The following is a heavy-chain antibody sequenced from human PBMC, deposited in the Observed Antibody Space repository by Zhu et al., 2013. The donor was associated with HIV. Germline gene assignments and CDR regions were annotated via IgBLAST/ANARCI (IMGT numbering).Heavy chain of an antibody. J-gene: IGHJ4*02. CDR1: GGSFSGYY. D-gene: IGHD6-13*01. V-gene: IGHV4-34*01. Sequence: QVQLQQWGAGLLKPSETLSLTCAVYGGSFSGYYWSWIRQPPGKGLEWIGEINHSGSTNYNPSLKSRVTISVDTSKNQFSLKLSSVTAADTAVYYCARSGRQQRVLSSHDYWGQGTLVTVSS. CDR3: ARSGRQQRVLSSHDY. CDR2: INHSGST.